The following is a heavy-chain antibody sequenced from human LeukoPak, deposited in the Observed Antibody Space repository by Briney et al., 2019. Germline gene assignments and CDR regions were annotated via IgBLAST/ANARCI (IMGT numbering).Heavy chain of an antibody. CDR1: GFTLSSYN. J-gene: IGHJ4*02. V-gene: IGHV3-21*01. CDR2: ISSSSGYI. Sequence: GGSLRLSCVASGFTLSSYNMNWVRQAPGKGLEWVSSISSSSGYIYYADSVKGRFIISRDNAKNSLYLQMNSLRAEDTAVYYCARDFSGSYLGHWGQGTLVTVSS. D-gene: IGHD1-26*01. CDR3: ARDFSGSYLGH.